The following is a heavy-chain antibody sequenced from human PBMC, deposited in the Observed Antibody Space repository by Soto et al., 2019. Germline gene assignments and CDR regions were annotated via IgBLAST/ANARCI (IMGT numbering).Heavy chain of an antibody. CDR2: ISAYNGNT. Sequence: GASVKVSCKASGYTFTTYGISWVRQAPGQGLEWMGWISAYNGNTNYAQKLQGRVTMTTDTSTSTAYMELRSLRSDDTAVYYCARPYYYDSSGYWWLDYWGQGTLVTVSS. CDR3: ARPYYYDSSGYWWLDY. V-gene: IGHV1-18*01. J-gene: IGHJ4*02. CDR1: GYTFTTYG. D-gene: IGHD3-22*01.